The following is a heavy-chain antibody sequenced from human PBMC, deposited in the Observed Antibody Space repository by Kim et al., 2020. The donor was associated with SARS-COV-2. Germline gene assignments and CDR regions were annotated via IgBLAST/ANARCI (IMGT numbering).Heavy chain of an antibody. Sequence: GGSLRLSCVASGFTFSSYEMNWVRQAPGKGLEWVSYISASGTTIYYADSVQGRFTTSRDNAKNSLYMQMKSLTAEDTGVYYCARDRLHLGQFGDAFDIWGQGTMVTVSS. V-gene: IGHV3-48*03. D-gene: IGHD3-10*01. CDR3: ARDRLHLGQFGDAFDI. J-gene: IGHJ3*02. CDR1: GFTFSSYE. CDR2: ISASGTTI.